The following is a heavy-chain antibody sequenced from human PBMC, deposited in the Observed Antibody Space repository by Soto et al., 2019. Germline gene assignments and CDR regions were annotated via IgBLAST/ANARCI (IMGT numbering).Heavy chain of an antibody. D-gene: IGHD6-13*01. V-gene: IGHV4-39*01. CDR2: IYYSGST. CDR1: GGSISSSSYY. CDR3: ARGQVPYSSSWYALGWFDP. J-gene: IGHJ5*02. Sequence: SETLSLTCTVSGGSISSSSYYWGWIRQPPGKGLEWIGSIYYSGSTNYNPSLKSRVTISVDTSKNQFSLKLSSVTAADTAVYYCARGQVPYSSSWYALGWFDPWGQGTLVTVSS.